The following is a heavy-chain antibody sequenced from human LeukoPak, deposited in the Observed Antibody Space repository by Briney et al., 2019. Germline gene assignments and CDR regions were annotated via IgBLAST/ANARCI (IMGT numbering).Heavy chain of an antibody. CDR1: GFTFNSYT. CDR2: ISYDGSNK. J-gene: IGHJ4*02. V-gene: IGHV3-30*04. CDR3: ARWVTPGYFDF. Sequence: GGSQRLSCAASGFTFNSYTMHWVRQAPGKGLEWVAVISYDGSNKYYADSVKGRFTISRDNSKNTLYLQMNSLRADDTAVYFCARWVTPGYFDFWGQGTLVTVSS. D-gene: IGHD4-23*01.